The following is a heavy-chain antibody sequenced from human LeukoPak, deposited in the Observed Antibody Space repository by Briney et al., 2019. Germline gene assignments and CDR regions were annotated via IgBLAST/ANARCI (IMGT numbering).Heavy chain of an antibody. CDR3: GRETDFGVVTN. CDR2: TYYRSQQWYS. V-gene: IGHV6-1*01. D-gene: IGHD3-3*01. CDR1: GDSVSSNGAA. J-gene: IGHJ4*02. Sequence: SQTLSLTCAISGDSVSSNGAAWDWIRQSPSRGLEWLGRTYYRSQQWYSDYAPAVKGRITINADTSQNQFSLHLNSVTPEDTAVYYCGRETDFGVVTNWGQGTLVTVSS.